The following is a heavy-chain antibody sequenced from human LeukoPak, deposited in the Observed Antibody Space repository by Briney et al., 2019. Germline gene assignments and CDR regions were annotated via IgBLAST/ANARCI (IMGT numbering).Heavy chain of an antibody. V-gene: IGHV4-39*07. J-gene: IGHJ5*02. CDR1: GGSISSSSYY. CDR3: AREGVGSSWVRGFDP. Sequence: KPSETLSLTCTVSGGSISSSSYYWGWIRQPPGKGLEWIGSIYYSGSTYYNPSLKSRVTISVDTSKNQFSLKLSSVTAADTAVYYCAREGVGSSWVRGFDPWGQGTLVTVSS. CDR2: IYYSGST. D-gene: IGHD6-13*01.